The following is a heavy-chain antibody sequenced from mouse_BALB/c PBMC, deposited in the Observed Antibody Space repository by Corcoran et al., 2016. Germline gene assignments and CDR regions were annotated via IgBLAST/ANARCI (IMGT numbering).Heavy chain of an antibody. J-gene: IGHJ4*01. CDR3: ARREDYDAMDY. CDR2: IWWDDNK. V-gene: IGHV8-5*01. Sequence: QVTLKDSGPGILQPSQNLSLTCSVSGFSLSTSGMGVGWIRQPSGAGLEWLADIWWDDNKYYNPTLKSRLTISKDTSSNQVFLKINSVDTADTATYYCARREDYDAMDYWGQGTSVTVSP. CDR1: GFSLSTSGMG.